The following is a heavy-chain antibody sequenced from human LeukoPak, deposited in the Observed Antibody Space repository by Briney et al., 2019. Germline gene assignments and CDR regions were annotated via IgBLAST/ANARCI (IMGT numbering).Heavy chain of an antibody. Sequence: GGSLRLSCAASGFTFSSYSMNWVRQAPGKGLEWVSSISSSSSYIYYADSAKGRFTISRDNAKNSLYPQMNSLRAEDTAVYYCARSSDSSGRDYWGQGTLVTVSS. CDR2: ISSSSSYI. CDR3: ARSSDSSGRDY. D-gene: IGHD6-19*01. CDR1: GFTFSSYS. J-gene: IGHJ4*02. V-gene: IGHV3-21*01.